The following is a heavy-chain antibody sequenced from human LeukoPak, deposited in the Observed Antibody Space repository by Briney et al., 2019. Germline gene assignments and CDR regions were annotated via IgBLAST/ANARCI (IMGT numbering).Heavy chain of an antibody. D-gene: IGHD3-22*01. Sequence: GGSLRLSCAASGFTFRSYGMRWVRQAPGKGLEWVSAISGGGTSTYYADSVKGRFTISGDTSKNSLYLQMNSLRAEDTAVYYCARAGYYYDSSGVFGIWGQGTMVTVSS. V-gene: IGHV3-23*01. CDR2: ISGGGTST. CDR3: ARAGYYYDSSGVFGI. J-gene: IGHJ3*02. CDR1: GFTFRSYG.